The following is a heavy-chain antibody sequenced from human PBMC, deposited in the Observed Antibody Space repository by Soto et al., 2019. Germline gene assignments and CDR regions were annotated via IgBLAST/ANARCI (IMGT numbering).Heavy chain of an antibody. Sequence: GGSLRLSCEAFGFTFRSYAMNWVRQAPGKGLEWVSSISGGADSTYYADSVKGRFTISRDNSKNTLYLQMNSLRAEDTAVYYCXKEDSRSWAVVSWYFDLWGPGTLVTVSS. CDR2: ISGGADST. CDR1: GFTFRSYA. J-gene: IGHJ2*01. CDR3: XKEDSRSWAVVSWYFDL. D-gene: IGHD6-13*01. V-gene: IGHV3-23*01.